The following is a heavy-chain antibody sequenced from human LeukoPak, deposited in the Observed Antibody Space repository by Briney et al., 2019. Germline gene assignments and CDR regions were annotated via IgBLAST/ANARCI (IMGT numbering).Heavy chain of an antibody. Sequence: SETLSLTCTVSGYSISSGYYWGWIRQPPGKGLEWIGSIYHSGSTYYNPSLKSRVTISVDTSKNQFSLKLSSVTAADTAVYYCARALLGSWFDPWGQGTLVTVSS. D-gene: IGHD2-15*01. V-gene: IGHV4-38-2*02. CDR2: IYHSGST. CDR3: ARALLGSWFDP. J-gene: IGHJ5*02. CDR1: GYSISSGYY.